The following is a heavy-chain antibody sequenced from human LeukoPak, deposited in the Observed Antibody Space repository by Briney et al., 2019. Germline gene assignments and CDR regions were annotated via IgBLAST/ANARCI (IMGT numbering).Heavy chain of an antibody. CDR3: ARDMVAAAGNWFDP. V-gene: IGHV1-18*01. J-gene: IGHJ5*02. Sequence: ASVKVSCKASGYTFTNYGIIWVRQAPGQGLEWMGWISAYNGNTNYAQKLQGRVTMTTDTSTSTAYMELRSLRSDDTAVYYCARDMVAAAGNWFDPWGQGTLVTVSS. CDR2: ISAYNGNT. D-gene: IGHD6-13*01. CDR1: GYTFTNYG.